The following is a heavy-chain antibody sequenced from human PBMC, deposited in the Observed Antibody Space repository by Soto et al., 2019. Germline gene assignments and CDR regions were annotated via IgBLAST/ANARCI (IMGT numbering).Heavy chain of an antibody. V-gene: IGHV4-59*01. J-gene: IGHJ4*02. CDR1: GGSISSYY. D-gene: IGHD4-17*01. CDR3: ARSPHYGDYDASTLDY. CDR2: IYYSGST. Sequence: SETLSLTCTVSGGSISSYYWSWIRQPPGKGLEWIGYIYYSGSTNYNPSLKSRVTISVDTSKNQFSLKLSSVTAADTAVYYCARSPHYGDYDASTLDYWGQGTLVTVSS.